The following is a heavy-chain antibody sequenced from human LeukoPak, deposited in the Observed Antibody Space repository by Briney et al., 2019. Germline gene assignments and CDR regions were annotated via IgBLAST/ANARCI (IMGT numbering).Heavy chain of an antibody. D-gene: IGHD1-26*01. V-gene: IGHV3-30*03. CDR3: ARDYFSTTSGSYLRGSAFDI. CDR1: GFTFSPYP. J-gene: IGHJ3*02. CDR2: IAYDGGNI. Sequence: GGSLRLSCATPGFTFSPYPMHWVRQAPGKGLEWVAVIAYDGGNIFYAPSVRGRFTISRDNAKNSLYLQMNSLRAEDTAVYYCARDYFSTTSGSYLRGSAFDIWGQGTMVTVSS.